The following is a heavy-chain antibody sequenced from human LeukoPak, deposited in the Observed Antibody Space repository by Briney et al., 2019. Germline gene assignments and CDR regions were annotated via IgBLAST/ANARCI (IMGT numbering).Heavy chain of an antibody. CDR1: GYTFSSYW. D-gene: IGHD6-13*01. J-gene: IGHJ4*02. CDR3: ARAPRNSSTMLDF. Sequence: ASVTASCKASGYTFSSYWIQWVRQAPGQGLEWMGLINPSDGSTAYAHTFQGRVTMTRDTSTSTVYMDLSSLRSEDTAVYYCARAPRNSSTMLDFWGQGTLVTVSS. V-gene: IGHV1-46*01. CDR2: INPSDGST.